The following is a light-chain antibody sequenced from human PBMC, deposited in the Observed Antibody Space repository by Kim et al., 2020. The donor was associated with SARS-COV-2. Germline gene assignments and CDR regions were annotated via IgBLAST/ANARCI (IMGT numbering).Light chain of an antibody. V-gene: IGLV2-14*03. CDR2: DVN. CDR3: SSFTTRSTLV. CDR1: SSNIGSYNY. J-gene: IGLJ3*02. Sequence: QAITISCTGTSSNIGSYNYVSWHQQHPGKAPKLMIYDVNKRPSGISSRFSGSKSGSAASLTISGLQAEDEADYDCSSFTTRSTLVFGGGTKVTVL.